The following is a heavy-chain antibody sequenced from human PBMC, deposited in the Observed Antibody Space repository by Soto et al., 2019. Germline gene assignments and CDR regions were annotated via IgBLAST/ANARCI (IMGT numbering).Heavy chain of an antibody. J-gene: IGHJ4*02. CDR1: GGTFSSYA. Sequence: QVQLVQSGAEVKKPGSSVKVSCKASGGTFSSYAISWVRQAPGQGLEWMGGIIPIFGTANYAQKFQGRVTSSEDESTSTAYLELSSMRSEDTAVYYCAREGGDSSGYYGYWGQGTLVAVSS. D-gene: IGHD3-22*01. CDR2: IIPIFGTA. V-gene: IGHV1-69*12. CDR3: AREGGDSSGYYGY.